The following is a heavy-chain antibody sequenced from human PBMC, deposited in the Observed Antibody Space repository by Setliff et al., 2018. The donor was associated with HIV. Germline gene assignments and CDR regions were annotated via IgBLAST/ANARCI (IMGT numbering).Heavy chain of an antibody. V-gene: IGHV4-4*07. D-gene: IGHD6-13*01. CDR2: VYSSGFT. J-gene: IGHJ5*02. CDR1: GGYLDSYS. CDR3: ARGRAGTGLDP. Sequence: KASETLSLTCSVSGGYLDSYSWSWIRQPAGKGLEWIGQVYSSGFTDYNPSLKRRVTLSADPSKTEVSLKMSSVTAADTAVYYCARGRAGTGLDPWGQGTLVTVSS.